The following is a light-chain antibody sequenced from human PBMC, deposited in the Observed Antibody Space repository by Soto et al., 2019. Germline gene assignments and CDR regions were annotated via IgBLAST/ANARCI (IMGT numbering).Light chain of an antibody. CDR3: QQYGSSRWT. CDR2: DTS. Sequence: EIVLTQSPGTLSLSPGGRATLSCRASQSVSSGSLSWYQQKPGQAPRLLIYDTSSRATDIPDRFSGSGSGTDFTLTISRLGPEDFAVYYCQQYGSSRWTFGQGTKVDIK. J-gene: IGKJ1*01. V-gene: IGKV3-20*01. CDR1: QSVSSGS.